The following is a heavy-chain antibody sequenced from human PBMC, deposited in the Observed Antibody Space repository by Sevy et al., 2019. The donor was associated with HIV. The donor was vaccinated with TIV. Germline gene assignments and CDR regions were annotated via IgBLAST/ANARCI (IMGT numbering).Heavy chain of an antibody. CDR2: ISYDGSNK. Sequence: GGSLRLSCAASGFTFSSYAMHWVRQAPGKGLEWVAVISYDGSNKYYADSLKGRFTISRDNSKNTLYLQMNSLRAEDTAVYYCAREKGSSGYYYSYYFDYWGQGTLVTVSS. D-gene: IGHD3-22*01. J-gene: IGHJ4*02. CDR1: GFTFSSYA. CDR3: AREKGSSGYYYSYYFDY. V-gene: IGHV3-30-3*01.